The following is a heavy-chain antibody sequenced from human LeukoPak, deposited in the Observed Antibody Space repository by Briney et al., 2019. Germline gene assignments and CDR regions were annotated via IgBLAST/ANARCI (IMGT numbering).Heavy chain of an antibody. D-gene: IGHD2-15*01. V-gene: IGHV1-2*02. Sequence: ASVKVSCKASGYTFTGYYMHWVRQAPGQGLEWMGWINPNSGGTNYAQKFQGRVTMTRDTSISTAYMELSRLRSDDTAVYYCARDQHCSGGSCYSGRNAFDIWGQGTMVTVSS. CDR2: INPNSGGT. CDR3: ARDQHCSGGSCYSGRNAFDI. CDR1: GYTFTGYY. J-gene: IGHJ3*02.